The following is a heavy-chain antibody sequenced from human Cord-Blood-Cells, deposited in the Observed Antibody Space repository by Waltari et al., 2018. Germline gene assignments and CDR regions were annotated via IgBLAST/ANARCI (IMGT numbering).Heavy chain of an antibody. J-gene: IGHJ4*02. Sequence: QVQLVQSGAEVKKPGSSVKVSCKASGGTFSSYAISWVRQAPGQGLEWMGGISPIFGTANYAQKFQGRVTITADESTSTAYMELSSLRSEDTAVYYCASSEIHYPNVDDPADYWGQGTLVTVSS. CDR1: GGTFSSYA. CDR3: ASSEIHYPNVDDPADY. CDR2: ISPIFGTA. V-gene: IGHV1-69*01. D-gene: IGHD1-26*01.